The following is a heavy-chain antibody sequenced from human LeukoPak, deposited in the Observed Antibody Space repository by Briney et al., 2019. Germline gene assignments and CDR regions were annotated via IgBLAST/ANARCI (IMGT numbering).Heavy chain of an antibody. Sequence: SQTLSLTCAFSGDSLSSNSVTWHWLRQSPPRGLEWLGWTYYRSTWYNDYAVSVRGRITVNPDTSKNQFSLHLNSVTPEDTAVYYCARRLTQYDCFDPWGQGILVTVSS. V-gene: IGHV6-1*01. CDR1: GDSLSSNSVT. CDR3: ARRLTQYDCFDP. D-gene: IGHD2-2*01. J-gene: IGHJ5*02. CDR2: TYYRSTWYN.